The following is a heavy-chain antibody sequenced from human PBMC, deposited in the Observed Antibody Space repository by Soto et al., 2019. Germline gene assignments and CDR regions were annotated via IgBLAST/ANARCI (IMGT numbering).Heavy chain of an antibody. J-gene: IGHJ4*02. V-gene: IGHV4-4*02. CDR2: IYHSGST. CDR3: ARGERQQQRDY. D-gene: IGHD6-13*01. Sequence: SDTLSHPSPVSAYTPSRKRWCRWVRQPPGKGLEWIGEIYHSGSTNYNPSLKSRVIISVDKSKNQFSLKLSSVTAADTAVYYCARGERQQQRDYWGQGTLVTVS. CDR1: AYTPSRKRW.